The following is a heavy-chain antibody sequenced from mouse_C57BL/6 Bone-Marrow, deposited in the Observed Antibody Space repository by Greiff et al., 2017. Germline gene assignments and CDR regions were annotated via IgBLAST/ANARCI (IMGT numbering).Heavy chain of an antibody. CDR1: GYTFTSYW. CDR3: ARVGYYTWFAY. D-gene: IGHD1-1*01. CDR2: IYPASGST. V-gene: IGHV1-55*01. J-gene: IGHJ3*01. Sequence: QVQLQQPGAELVKPGASVKMSCKASGYTFTSYWITWVKQRPGQGLEWIGDIYPASGSTNYNEKFKSKATLTVDTSSSPAYMQLSSLTSEDYAVYYCARVGYYTWFAYWGQGTLVTVSA.